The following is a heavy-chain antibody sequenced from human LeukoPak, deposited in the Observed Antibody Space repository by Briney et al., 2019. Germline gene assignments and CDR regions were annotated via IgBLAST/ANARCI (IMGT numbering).Heavy chain of an antibody. CDR1: GDSVSSNSAA. CDR3: ARETYLYSSSWYGDSYSSGLQLDY. Sequence: SQTLSLTCAISGDSVSSNSAAWNWIRQSPSRGLEWLGRTYYRSKWYNDYAVSVKSRITINPDTSKNQFSLKLSSVTAADTAVYYCARETYLYSSSWYGDSYSSGLQLDYWGQGTLVTVSS. V-gene: IGHV6-1*01. J-gene: IGHJ4*02. CDR2: TYYRSKWYN. D-gene: IGHD6-13*01.